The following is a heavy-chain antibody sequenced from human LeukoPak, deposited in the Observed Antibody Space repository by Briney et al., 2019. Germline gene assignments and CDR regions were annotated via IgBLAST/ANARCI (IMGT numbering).Heavy chain of an antibody. CDR3: AREPPYYYDSSGLDY. CDR2: ISAYNGNT. Sequence: GASVKASCKASGYTFTSYGISWVRQAPGQGLEWMGWISAYNGNTNYAQKLQGRVTMTTDTSTSTAYMELRSLRSDDTAVYYCAREPPYYYDSSGLDYWGQGTLVTVSS. J-gene: IGHJ4*02. D-gene: IGHD3-22*01. V-gene: IGHV1-18*01. CDR1: GYTFTSYG.